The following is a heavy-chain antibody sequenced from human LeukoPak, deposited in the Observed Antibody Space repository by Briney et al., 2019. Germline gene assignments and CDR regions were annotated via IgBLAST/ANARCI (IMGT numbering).Heavy chain of an antibody. V-gene: IGHV3-7*01. CDR2: IKQDGSEK. CDR1: RFTFSSYW. J-gene: IGHJ4*02. Sequence: GGSLRLSCAASRFTFSSYWMSWVRQAPGKGLEWVADIKQDGSEKNYVDSVKGRFTISRDNAKNSLYLQMNSLRAEDTAVYYCARGILGAYFDYWGQGTLVTVSS. CDR3: ARGILGAYFDY. D-gene: IGHD3-16*01.